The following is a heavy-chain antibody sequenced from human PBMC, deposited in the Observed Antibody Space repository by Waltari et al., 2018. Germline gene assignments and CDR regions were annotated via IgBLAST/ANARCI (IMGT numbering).Heavy chain of an antibody. V-gene: IGHV4-38-2*01. D-gene: IGHD3-10*01. CDR2: IYHSGST. CDR3: ASSDLWFREVGRPY. Sequence: QVQLQESGPGLVKSSETLSLTCAVSGYSITSGYYWGWIRQPPGKGLEWIGSIYHSGSTYYNPSLKSRVTISVDTSKNQFSLKLSSVTAADTAVYYCASSDLWFREVGRPYWGQGTLVTVSS. J-gene: IGHJ4*02. CDR1: GYSITSGYY.